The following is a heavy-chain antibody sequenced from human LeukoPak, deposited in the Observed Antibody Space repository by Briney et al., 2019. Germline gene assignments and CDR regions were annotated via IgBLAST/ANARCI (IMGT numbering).Heavy chain of an antibody. CDR2: IWYDGSNK. CDR3: ARDVDSSGYESDY. D-gene: IGHD3-22*01. J-gene: IGHJ4*02. V-gene: IGHV3-33*08. CDR1: GFTFSSYG. Sequence: SGGSLRLSCAASGFTFSSYGMHWVRQAPGKGLEWVAVIWYDGSNKYYADSVKGRFTISRDNAKNSLYLQMNSLRAEDTAVYYCARDVDSSGYESDYWGQGTLVTVSS.